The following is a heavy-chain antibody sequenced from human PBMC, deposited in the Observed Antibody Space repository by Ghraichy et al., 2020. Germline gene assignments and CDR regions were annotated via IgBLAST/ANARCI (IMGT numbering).Heavy chain of an antibody. CDR2: ISWDGGST. CDR3: AKDIVTYCGGDCFTDY. V-gene: IGHV3-43*01. J-gene: IGHJ4*02. Sequence: LSLTCAASGFTFDDYTMHWVRQAPGKGLEWVSLISWDGGSTYYADSVKGRFTISRDDSKNSLYLQMNSLRTEDTALYYCAKDIVTYCGGDCFTDYWGQGTLVTVSS. CDR1: GFTFDDYT. D-gene: IGHD2-21*02.